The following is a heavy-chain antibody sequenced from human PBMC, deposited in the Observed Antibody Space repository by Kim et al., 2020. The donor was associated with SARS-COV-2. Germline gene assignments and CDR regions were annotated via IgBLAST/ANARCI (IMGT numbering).Heavy chain of an antibody. CDR2: IYYSGST. V-gene: IGHV4-39*01. CDR1: GGPISSSSYY. D-gene: IGHD3-22*01. CDR3: ARRFQNFYDSSGSPFDY. Sequence: SETLSLTCTVSGGPISSSSYYWGWIRQLPGKGLERIGSIYYSGSTYYNPSLKSRVTISVDTSKNQFSLKLSPVTAADTAVYYCARRFQNFYDSSGSPFDYWSQGTLVTVSS. J-gene: IGHJ4*02.